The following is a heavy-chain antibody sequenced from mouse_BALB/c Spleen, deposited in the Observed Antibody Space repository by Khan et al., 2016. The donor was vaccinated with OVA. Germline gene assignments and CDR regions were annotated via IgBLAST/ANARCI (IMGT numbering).Heavy chain of an antibody. J-gene: IGHJ4*01. CDR2: ISYSGST. V-gene: IGHV3-2*02. CDR3: ARKNYYCYAVDY. CDR1: GYSITSNYA. Sequence: EEQLQESGPGLVKPSQSLSLTCTVTGYSITSNYAWNWIRQFPGNKLEWMGYISYSGSTSYNPSLKSRISITRDTSKNQFFLQLNSVTTEDTATYYCARKNYYCYAVDYGGQGTSVTVSS. D-gene: IGHD1-1*01.